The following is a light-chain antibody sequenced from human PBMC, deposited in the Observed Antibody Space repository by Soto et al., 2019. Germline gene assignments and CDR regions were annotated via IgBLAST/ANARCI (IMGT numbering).Light chain of an antibody. J-gene: IGKJ1*01. Sequence: EIVLTQSPGTLSLSPGERATLSCRASQSVSSSFLAWYQQKPGQPPRLLIYGTSSMATVIPERFSGSGSGTDFTLTISRLEPEDFAVYYCQHYRSSWTFCRGTKVEVK. CDR2: GTS. V-gene: IGKV3-20*01. CDR3: QHYRSSWT. CDR1: QSVSSSF.